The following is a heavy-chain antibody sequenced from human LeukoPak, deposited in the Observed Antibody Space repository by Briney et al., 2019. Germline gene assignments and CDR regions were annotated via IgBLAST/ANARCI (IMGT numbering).Heavy chain of an antibody. D-gene: IGHD3-22*01. J-gene: IGHJ4*02. V-gene: IGHV1-2*02. CDR3: ARDMYYASSGYPY. Sequence: ASVKVSYKASGYTFTGYYMHWVRQAPGQGLEWMGWINPNSGGTNYAQKFQGRVTMTRDTSISTAYMELSRLRSDDTAVYYCARDMYYASSGYPYWGQGTLVTVSS. CDR2: INPNSGGT. CDR1: GYTFTGYY.